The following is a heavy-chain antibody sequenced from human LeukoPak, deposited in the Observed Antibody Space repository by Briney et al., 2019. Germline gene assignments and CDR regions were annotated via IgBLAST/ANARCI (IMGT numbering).Heavy chain of an antibody. CDR1: GGSISSYY. CDR2: IYYSGST. Sequence: SETLSLTCTVSGGSISSYYWSWIRQPPGKGLEWIGYIYYSGSTNYNPSLKSRVTISVDTSKNQFSLKLSSVTAADTAVYYCAREGVVPAAITQDYYYYGMDVWGQGTTVTVPS. J-gene: IGHJ6*02. V-gene: IGHV4-59*01. D-gene: IGHD2-2*02. CDR3: AREGVVPAAITQDYYYYGMDV.